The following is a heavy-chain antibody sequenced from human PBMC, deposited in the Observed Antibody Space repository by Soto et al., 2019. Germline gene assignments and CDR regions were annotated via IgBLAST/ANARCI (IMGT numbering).Heavy chain of an antibody. CDR2: FDPEDGET. J-gene: IGHJ6*03. CDR3: ATGVIIPPYYYYMDV. Sequence: ASVKVSCKVSGYTLTELSMHWVRQAPGKGLEWMGGFDPEDGETICAQKFQGRVTMTEDTSTDTAYMELSSLRSEDTAVYYCATGVIIPPYYYYMDVWGKGTTVTVSS. CDR1: GYTLTELS. V-gene: IGHV1-24*01.